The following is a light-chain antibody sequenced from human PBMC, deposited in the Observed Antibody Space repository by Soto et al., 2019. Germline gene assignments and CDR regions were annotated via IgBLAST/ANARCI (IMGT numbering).Light chain of an antibody. J-gene: IGKJ5*01. Sequence: ALRMTQSPSSFSASTGDRVTISCRASQDIGPFLAWYQQKPGKAPNLLIYSASTLQSGVPSRFSGSGSGTDFTLTISSLQSEDFATYYCQQYMRYPATFGQGTRL. CDR1: QDIGPF. V-gene: IGKV1-8*01. CDR3: QQYMRYPAT. CDR2: SAS.